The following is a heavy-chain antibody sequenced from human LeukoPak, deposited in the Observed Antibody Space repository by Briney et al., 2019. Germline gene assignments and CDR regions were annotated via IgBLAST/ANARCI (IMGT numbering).Heavy chain of an antibody. J-gene: IGHJ5*02. CDR3: ARERGSTSGATGWFDP. Sequence: ASVKASCKASGGTFSSYAISWVRQAPGQGLEWMGGIIPIFGTANYAQKFQGRVTITTDESTSTAYMELSSLRSEDTAVYYCARERGSTSGATGWFDPWGQGTLVTVSS. CDR1: GGTFSSYA. D-gene: IGHD2-2*01. CDR2: IIPIFGTA. V-gene: IGHV1-69*05.